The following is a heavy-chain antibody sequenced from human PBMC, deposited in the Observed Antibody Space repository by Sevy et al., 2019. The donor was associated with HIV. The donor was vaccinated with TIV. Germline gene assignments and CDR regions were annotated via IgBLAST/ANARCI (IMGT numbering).Heavy chain of an antibody. D-gene: IGHD3-22*01. J-gene: IGHJ4*02. CDR3: VSGAYYYESRTENFDY. CDR1: GFTFSSYG. V-gene: IGHV3-33*01. CDR2: IWYDGSNK. Sequence: GGSLRLSCAASGFTFSSYGMHWVRQAPGKGLEWVALIWYDGSNKYYADSVKGRFTISRDISKNTLYLQMYSLGSEDTAVYYCVSGAYYYESRTENFDYWGQGTLVTVSS.